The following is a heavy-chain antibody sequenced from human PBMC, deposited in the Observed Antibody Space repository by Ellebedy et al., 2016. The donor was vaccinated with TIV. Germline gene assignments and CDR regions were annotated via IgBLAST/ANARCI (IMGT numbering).Heavy chain of an antibody. CDR3: ARVGSHGDFYDY. J-gene: IGHJ4*02. CDR2: INHSGST. CDR1: GGSFSGYY. Sequence: SETLSLTCAVYGGSFSGYYWSWIRQPPGKGLEWIGEINHSGSTNYNPSLKSRVTISVDTSKNQFSLKLSSVTAADTAVYYCARVGSHGDFYDYWGQGTLVTVSS. V-gene: IGHV4-34*01. D-gene: IGHD1-26*01.